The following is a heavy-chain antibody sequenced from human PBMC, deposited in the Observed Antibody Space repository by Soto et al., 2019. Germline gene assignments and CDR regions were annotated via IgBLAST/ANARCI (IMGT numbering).Heavy chain of an antibody. Sequence: QVQLVQSGAEVKKPGASVKVSCKASGYTFTSYYMHWVRQAPGQGLEWMGIINPSGGSTSYAQKFQGRVTMTGDTSPSRVYMELSSLRSEDTAVYYCARDKGGFGVGVLMLYARSWFDPWGQGTLVTVSS. CDR1: GYTFTSYY. D-gene: IGHD2-8*01. V-gene: IGHV1-46*01. J-gene: IGHJ5*02. CDR3: ARDKGGFGVGVLMLYARSWFDP. CDR2: INPSGGST.